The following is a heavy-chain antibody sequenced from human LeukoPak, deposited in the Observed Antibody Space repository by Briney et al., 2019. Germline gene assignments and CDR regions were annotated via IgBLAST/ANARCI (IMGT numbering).Heavy chain of an antibody. Sequence: GGSLRLSCAASGFTFSSYEMNWVRQAPGKGLEWVSYISSSGSTIYYADSVKGRFTISRDNATNSLYLQMNSLRAEDTAVYYCAREPMVRGKNGMDVWGKGTTVTVSS. D-gene: IGHD3-10*01. V-gene: IGHV3-48*03. J-gene: IGHJ6*04. CDR2: ISSSGSTI. CDR1: GFTFSSYE. CDR3: AREPMVRGKNGMDV.